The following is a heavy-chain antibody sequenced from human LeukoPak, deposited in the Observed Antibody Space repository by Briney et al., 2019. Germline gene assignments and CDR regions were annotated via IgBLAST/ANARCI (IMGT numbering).Heavy chain of an antibody. Sequence: PSETLSLTGAVYGGSFSGYYWSWIRQPPGKGLEWIGEINHSGSTNYNPSLKSRVTISVDTSKNQFSLKLSSVTAADTAVYYCARVGGGHYDFWSGYYTGQFDYWGQGTLVTVSS. V-gene: IGHV4-34*01. CDR2: INHSGST. J-gene: IGHJ4*02. D-gene: IGHD3-3*01. CDR3: ARVGGGHYDFWSGYYTGQFDY. CDR1: GGSFSGYY.